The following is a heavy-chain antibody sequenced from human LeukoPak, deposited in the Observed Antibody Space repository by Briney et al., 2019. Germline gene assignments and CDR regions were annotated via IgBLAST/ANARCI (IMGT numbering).Heavy chain of an antibody. CDR2: IYDSGST. Sequence: SETLSLTCTVSGGSISSSSYYWVWIRQPPGKGREWIVSIYDSGSTYYNPSLKSRVTITVDTSKNQFSLKLSSVTAADTDVYYCARGLKLGYCSGGSCYALEYAFDYWGQGTLVTVSS. J-gene: IGHJ4*02. CDR3: ARGLKLGYCSGGSCYALEYAFDY. D-gene: IGHD2-15*01. V-gene: IGHV4-39*07. CDR1: GGSISSSSYY.